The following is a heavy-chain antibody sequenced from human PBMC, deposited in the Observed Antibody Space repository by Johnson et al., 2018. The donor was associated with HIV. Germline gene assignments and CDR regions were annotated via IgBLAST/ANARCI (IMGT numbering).Heavy chain of an antibody. CDR1: GFTFSSYA. CDR3: ARDPDSSGYYLGAFDI. J-gene: IGHJ3*02. D-gene: IGHD3-22*01. Sequence: VQLVESGGGVVQPGRSLRLSCAASGFTFSSYAMHWVRQAPGKGLEWVAVISYDGSNKYYADSVKGRFTISRDNSKNTLYLQMTSLRAEDTAGYYCARDPDSSGYYLGAFDIWGQGTMVTGSS. CDR2: ISYDGSNK. V-gene: IGHV3-30-3*01.